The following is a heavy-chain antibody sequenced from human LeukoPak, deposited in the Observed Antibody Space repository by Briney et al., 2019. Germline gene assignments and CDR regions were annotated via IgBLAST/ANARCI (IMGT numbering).Heavy chain of an antibody. CDR1: GFTFSSYG. V-gene: IGHV3-30*18. D-gene: IGHD5-18*01. Sequence: GGSLRLSCAASGFTFSSYGMHLVRQAPGKGLEGVAVISYDGSNKYYADSVKGRFTISRDNSKNTLYLQMNSLRAEDTAVYYCAKRRIRDSGYSYGYYYYYGMDVWGQGTTVTVSS. J-gene: IGHJ6*02. CDR2: ISYDGSNK. CDR3: AKRRIRDSGYSYGYYYYYGMDV.